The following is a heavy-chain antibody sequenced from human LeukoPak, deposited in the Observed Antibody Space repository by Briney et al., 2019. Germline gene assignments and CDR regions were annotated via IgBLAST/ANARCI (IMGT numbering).Heavy chain of an antibody. CDR3: AKKGSRTIATGGFDC. J-gene: IGHJ4*02. V-gene: IGHV3-23*01. CDR1: GFTFSSYA. D-gene: IGHD6-13*01. Sequence: GGSLRLSCAASGFTFSSYAMSWVRQAPGKGLEWISTISGSGSTTYYGDSVKGRYTISRDSSKNTLDLQMNSLRAEDTAVYYCAKKGSRTIATGGFDCWGQGTLVIVSS. CDR2: ISGSGSTT.